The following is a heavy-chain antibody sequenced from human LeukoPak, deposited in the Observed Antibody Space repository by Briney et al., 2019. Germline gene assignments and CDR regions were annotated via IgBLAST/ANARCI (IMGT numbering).Heavy chain of an antibody. V-gene: IGHV4-31*11. D-gene: IGHD2-15*01. CDR2: IYYSGST. CDR1: GGSFSGYY. CDR3: ARGIYCSGGSCYFLFDY. J-gene: IGHJ4*02. Sequence: KASETLSLTCAVYGGSFSGYYWSWIRQHPGKGLEWIGYIYYSGSTYYNPSLKSRVTISVGTSKNQFSLKLSSVTAADTAVYYCARGIYCSGGSCYFLFDYWGQGTLVTVSS.